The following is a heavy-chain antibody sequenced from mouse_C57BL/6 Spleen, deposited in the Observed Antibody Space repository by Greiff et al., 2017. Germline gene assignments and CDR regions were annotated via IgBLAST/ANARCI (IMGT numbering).Heavy chain of an antibody. CDR3: ARHEQRDPYYGNYFYAMDY. V-gene: IGHV1-62-2*01. CDR2: FYPGSGSI. D-gene: IGHD2-10*01. Sequence: QVQLQQSGAELVKPGASVKLSCKASGYTFTEYTIHWVKQRSGQGLEWIGWFYPGSGSIKYNEKFKDKATLTADKSSSTVYMELSRLTSEDSAVYFCARHEQRDPYYGNYFYAMDYWGQGTSVTVSS. CDR1: GYTFTEYT. J-gene: IGHJ4*01.